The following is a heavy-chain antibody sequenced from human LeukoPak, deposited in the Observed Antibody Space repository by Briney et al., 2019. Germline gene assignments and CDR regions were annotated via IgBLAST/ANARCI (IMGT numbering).Heavy chain of an antibody. V-gene: IGHV1-69*04. CDR1: GGTFSSYA. Sequence: EASVKVSCKASGGTFSSYAVSWVRQAPGQGLEWMGRIIPIIGRANSAQKFQGRVTITADKTTSTAYMELSSLTSEDTAVYYCARTGVLGITGWWYFDLWGRGTLVTVSS. D-gene: IGHD2-8*02. CDR3: ARTGVLGITGWWYFDL. J-gene: IGHJ2*01. CDR2: IIPIIGRA.